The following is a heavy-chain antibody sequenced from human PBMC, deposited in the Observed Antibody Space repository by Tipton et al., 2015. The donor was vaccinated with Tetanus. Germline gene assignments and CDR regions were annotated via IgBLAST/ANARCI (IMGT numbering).Heavy chain of an antibody. Sequence: TLSLTCTVSSGSIRSYYWSWIRQPPGTGLEWIGRIYISGSTNYNPSLESRVTISVDTSKNQFSLKLRSVTAADTAVYYCARLYSYGSLYWFDPWGQGTLVTVSS. D-gene: IGHD5-18*01. J-gene: IGHJ5*02. CDR1: SGSIRSYY. CDR2: IYISGST. CDR3: ARLYSYGSLYWFDP. V-gene: IGHV4-4*07.